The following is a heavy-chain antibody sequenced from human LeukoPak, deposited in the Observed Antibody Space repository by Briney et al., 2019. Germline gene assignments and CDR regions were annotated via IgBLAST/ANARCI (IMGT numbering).Heavy chain of an antibody. Sequence: SETLSLTCAVSGGSIISGGYSWSWIRQPPGKGLEWIGYVYHSGNTYYNPSLKTQVTIPVDTSKNQFSLKLSSVTAADTAVYFCARGSQVDDFWSGYRAPLDYWGQGTLVTVSS. J-gene: IGHJ4*02. V-gene: IGHV4-30-2*01. D-gene: IGHD3-3*01. CDR1: GGSIISGGYS. CDR3: ARGSQVDDFWSGYRAPLDY. CDR2: VYHSGNT.